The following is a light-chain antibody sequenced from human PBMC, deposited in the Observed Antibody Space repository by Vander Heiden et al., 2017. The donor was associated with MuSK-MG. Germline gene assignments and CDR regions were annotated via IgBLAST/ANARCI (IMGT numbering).Light chain of an antibody. CDR3: QQYGSSPRT. Sequence: EIVLTQSPGTLSLSQGERATLSCRASQSVSSSYLAWYQQKPGQAPRLLIYGASSRATGIPDRFSGSESGTDFTLTISRLEPEDFAVYYCQQYGSSPRTFGQGTKVEIK. V-gene: IGKV3-20*01. J-gene: IGKJ1*01. CDR1: QSVSSSY. CDR2: GAS.